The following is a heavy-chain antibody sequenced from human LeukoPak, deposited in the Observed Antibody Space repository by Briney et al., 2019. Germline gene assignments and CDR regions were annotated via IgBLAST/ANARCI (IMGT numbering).Heavy chain of an antibody. V-gene: IGHV3-33*06. J-gene: IGHJ4*02. CDR1: GFTFSSYG. D-gene: IGHD3-3*01. Sequence: PGRSLRLSCAAPGFTFSSYGMHWVRQAPGKGLEWVAVIWYDGSNKYYADSVKGRFTISRDNSKNTLYLQMNSLRAEDTAVYYCAKGPRFWSGYYTPEYYFDYWGQGTLVTVSS. CDR2: IWYDGSNK. CDR3: AKGPRFWSGYYTPEYYFDY.